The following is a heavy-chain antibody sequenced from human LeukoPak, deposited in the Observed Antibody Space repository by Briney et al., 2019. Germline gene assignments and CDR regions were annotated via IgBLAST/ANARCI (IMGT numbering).Heavy chain of an antibody. Sequence: PGGSLRLSCAASGFTFSSYSMNWVRQAPGKGLEWVSSISSSSYIYYADSVKGRFTISRDNAKNSLYLQMNSLRAEDTAVYYCARNPSPNWNYLDYWGQGTLVTVSS. D-gene: IGHD1-1*01. CDR1: GFTFSSYS. V-gene: IGHV3-21*01. CDR3: ARNPSPNWNYLDY. J-gene: IGHJ4*02. CDR2: ISSSSYI.